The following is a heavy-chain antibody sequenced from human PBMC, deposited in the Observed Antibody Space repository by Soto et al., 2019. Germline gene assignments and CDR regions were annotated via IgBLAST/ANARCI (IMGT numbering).Heavy chain of an antibody. CDR2: ISYDGSNK. V-gene: IGHV3-30*18. CDR3: AKDNETPGTTLVANWFDP. Sequence: GSLRLSCAASVFTFSSYGMHWVRQAPGKGLEWVAVISYDGSNKYYADSVKGRFTISRDNSKNTLYLQMNSLRAEDTAVYYCAKDNETPGTTLVANWFDPWGQGTLVTVYS. D-gene: IGHD1-7*01. J-gene: IGHJ5*02. CDR1: VFTFSSYG.